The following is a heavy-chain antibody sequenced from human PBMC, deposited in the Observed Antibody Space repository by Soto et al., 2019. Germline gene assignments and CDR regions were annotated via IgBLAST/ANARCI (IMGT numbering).Heavy chain of an antibody. V-gene: IGHV3-15*01. J-gene: IGHJ4*02. CDR2: IKSKADGRTT. Sequence: GGSLRLSSASSGFTFSNALMSWVRQAAGKGLDWVGRIKSKADGRTTDYASPVKGRFTISRDDSKNTLYLQMNSLKTEDTAVYYCTTDRSMVRWGQGTLVTVSS. D-gene: IGHD3-10*01. CDR3: TTDRSMVR. CDR1: GFTFSNAL.